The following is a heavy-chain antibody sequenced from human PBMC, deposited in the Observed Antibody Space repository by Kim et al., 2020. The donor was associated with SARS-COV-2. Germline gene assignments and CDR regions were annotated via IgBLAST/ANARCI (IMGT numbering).Heavy chain of an antibody. CDR2: IGSNGGST. CDR1: GFTFSTYA. J-gene: IGHJ4*02. Sequence: GGSLRLSCSVSGFTFSTYAMHWARQAPGKGLEYVSGIGSNGGSTYYADSVKGRFTISRDNSKNTLYLQMSGLRVEDTAVYYCVKEWRSGWYGFDYWGQGILVTVSS. V-gene: IGHV3-64*03. D-gene: IGHD6-19*01. CDR3: VKEWRSGWYGFDY.